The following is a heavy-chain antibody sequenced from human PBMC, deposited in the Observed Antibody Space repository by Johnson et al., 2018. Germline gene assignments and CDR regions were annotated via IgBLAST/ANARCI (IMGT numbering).Heavy chain of an antibody. CDR2: ISYDGNKE. V-gene: IGHV3-30*18. Sequence: QVQLVESGGGVVQPGRSLRLSCAASGVMFRNYGMHWVRQAPGKGLDWVAFISYDGNKEYYADSVKGRFTISRDNSRNTLSLQMKSLSVEDTAVYYCAKLVGSRYPDSFDIWGQGTVVTVSS. CDR3: AKLVGSRYPDSFDI. CDR1: GVMFRNYG. J-gene: IGHJ3*02. D-gene: IGHD2-8*02.